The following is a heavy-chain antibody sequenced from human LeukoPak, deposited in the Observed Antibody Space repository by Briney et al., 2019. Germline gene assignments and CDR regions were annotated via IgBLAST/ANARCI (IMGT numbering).Heavy chain of an antibody. V-gene: IGHV3-48*03. D-gene: IGHD1-26*01. CDR2: ISSSGITI. CDR3: ARARPARYSGSYSGANPDY. Sequence: PGGSLRLSCAASGFTFSSYEMNWVRQAPGKGLEWVSYISSSGITIYYADSVKGRFTISRDNAKNSLYLQMNSLRAEDTAVYYCARARPARYSGSYSGANPDYWGQGTLVTVSS. CDR1: GFTFSSYE. J-gene: IGHJ4*02.